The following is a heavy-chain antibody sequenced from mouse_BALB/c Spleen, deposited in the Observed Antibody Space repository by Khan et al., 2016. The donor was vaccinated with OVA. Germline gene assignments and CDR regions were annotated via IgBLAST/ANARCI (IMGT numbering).Heavy chain of an antibody. CDR1: GYTFTSYW. V-gene: IGHV1-87*01. Sequence: QVQLQQSGTELARPGASVKLSCKASGYTFTSYWMQWVKQRPGQGLEWIGAVYPGDGNTRYPQKFKGKATLTADTTSSTAYSQRSSVASEDSAVYYCARGGITTGYFDYWGQGTTLTVSS. J-gene: IGHJ2*01. CDR2: VYPGDGNT. D-gene: IGHD1-1*01. CDR3: ARGGITTGYFDY.